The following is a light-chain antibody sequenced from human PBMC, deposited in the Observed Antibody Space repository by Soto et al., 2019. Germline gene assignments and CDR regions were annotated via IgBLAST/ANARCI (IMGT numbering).Light chain of an antibody. J-gene: IGKJ4*01. CDR3: QQINSCPVT. CDR2: SAS. Sequence: DIQLTQSPAFLSTSVGDKVTITCRASQDISNHLAWYQQKPGKAPNLLVYSASTFQSGVPPRFSGSGSGTEFTLTISSLQPEDFATYFCQQINSCPVTFGGGTKVEIE. CDR1: QDISNH. V-gene: IGKV1-9*01.